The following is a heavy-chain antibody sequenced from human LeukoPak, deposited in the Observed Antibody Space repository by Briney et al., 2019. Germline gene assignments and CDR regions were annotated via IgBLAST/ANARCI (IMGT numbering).Heavy chain of an antibody. J-gene: IGHJ4*02. Sequence: PSETLSLTCAVYGGSFSGYYWSWIRQPPGKGLEWIGYIYYSGSTNYNPSLKSRVTISVDTSKNQFSLKLSSVTAADTAVYYCARGVRDPIYGDYLDYWGQGTLVTVSS. CDR3: ARGVRDPIYGDYLDY. CDR2: IYYSGST. CDR1: GGSFSGYY. V-gene: IGHV4-59*01. D-gene: IGHD4-17*01.